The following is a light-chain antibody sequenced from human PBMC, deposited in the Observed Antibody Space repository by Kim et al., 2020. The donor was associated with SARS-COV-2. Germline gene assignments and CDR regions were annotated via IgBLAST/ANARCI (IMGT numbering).Light chain of an antibody. CDR1: QSVLTK. CDR3: QQYFDWPPFLT. V-gene: IGKV3-15*01. Sequence: EIVMTQSPAMLSVSPGERATLSCRASQSVLTKLAWYQQKPGQSPRLLVYDASTRASGIPARFSGSGSATEFTLTISSLESEDFAVYYCQQYFDWPPFLTFGGGTKLEI. J-gene: IGKJ4*01. CDR2: DAS.